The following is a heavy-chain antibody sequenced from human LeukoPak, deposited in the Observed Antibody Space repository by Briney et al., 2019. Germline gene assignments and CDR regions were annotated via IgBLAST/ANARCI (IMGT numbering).Heavy chain of an antibody. CDR1: SGSINSYY. D-gene: IGHD2-2*02. J-gene: IGHJ4*02. Sequence: PSETLSLTCTVSSGSINSYYWGWVRQPAGRGLDRIGRIYTTGTANYNPSLKSRLTMSIDTSQRQFSLNLRSVTAADTGTYYCVRHGYTASRYFLDYWSQGILVTVSS. V-gene: IGHV4-4*07. CDR2: IYTTGTA. CDR3: VRHGYTASRYFLDY.